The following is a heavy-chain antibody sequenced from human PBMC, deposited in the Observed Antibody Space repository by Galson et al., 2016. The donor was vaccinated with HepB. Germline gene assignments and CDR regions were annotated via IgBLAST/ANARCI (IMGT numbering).Heavy chain of an antibody. CDR1: GFDFRRYA. Sequence: SLRLSCAASGFDFRRYAMNWVRQAPGKGLQWLSYISSTGSSIYYADSVKGRLTVSRDNGRSSLFLQLDDLRDEDTAIYYCAWGPRWLQLGYYFDYWGQGVLVTVSS. D-gene: IGHD5-24*01. CDR2: ISSTGSSI. J-gene: IGHJ4*02. CDR3: AWGPRWLQLGYYFDY. V-gene: IGHV3-48*02.